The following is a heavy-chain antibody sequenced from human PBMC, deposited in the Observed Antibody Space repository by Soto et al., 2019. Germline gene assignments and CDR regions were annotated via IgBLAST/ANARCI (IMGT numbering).Heavy chain of an antibody. Sequence: QVQLVQSGAELKKPGSSVKVSCKASGDTFSFYTINWVRQAPGLGLEWMGRVNPILSMSNYAQKFQGRATMTAAKSTSTAYMELRSLRSEDTAFYYCATSYGSGYRAFDYWGQGALVTVSS. CDR2: VNPILSMS. V-gene: IGHV1-69*02. CDR3: ATSYGSGYRAFDY. D-gene: IGHD3-10*01. J-gene: IGHJ4*02. CDR1: GDTFSFYT.